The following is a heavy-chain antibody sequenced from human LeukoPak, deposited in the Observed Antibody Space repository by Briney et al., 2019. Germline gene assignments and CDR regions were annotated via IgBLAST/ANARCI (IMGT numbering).Heavy chain of an antibody. Sequence: PSETLSLTCAVSGGSFSAYYWSWIRQSPVKGLEWIGQINHSGSTNYNPSLKSRVTISVDTSKNQFSLKLSSVTAADTAVYYCARGGYYGSGNDFRFDPWGQGTLVTVSS. CDR1: GGSFSAYY. CDR3: ARGGYYGSGNDFRFDP. J-gene: IGHJ5*02. CDR2: INHSGST. V-gene: IGHV4-34*01. D-gene: IGHD3-10*01.